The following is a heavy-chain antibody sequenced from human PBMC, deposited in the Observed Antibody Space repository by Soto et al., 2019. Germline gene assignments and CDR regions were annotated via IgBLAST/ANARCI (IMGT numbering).Heavy chain of an antibody. Sequence: PSETLSLTCTVSGGSITRGGYYWSWIRQHPGKGLEWIGYIYNSGTTYYNPSLKSRVTISVDTSKNQFSLKLTSVTAADTAVYYCASPKSAPYIDYWGQGTLVTVSS. D-gene: IGHD2-2*02. CDR1: GGSITRGGYY. CDR2: IYNSGTT. CDR3: ASPKSAPYIDY. V-gene: IGHV4-31*03. J-gene: IGHJ4*02.